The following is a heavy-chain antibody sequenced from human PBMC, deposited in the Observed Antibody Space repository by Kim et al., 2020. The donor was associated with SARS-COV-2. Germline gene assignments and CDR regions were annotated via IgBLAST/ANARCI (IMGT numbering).Heavy chain of an antibody. V-gene: IGHV4-59*02. CDR2: VYYSGVT. D-gene: IGHD3-10*01. CDR3: ARAPDLYGGSYYSFFYMDV. J-gene: IGHJ6*03. CDR1: GGSVNFYY. Sequence: SETLSLTCTVSGGSVNFYYWTWVRQPPGKGLELIGYVYYSGVTKYNPSLTSRVSISVDTSKNQFSLQLSSVTAADTAAYFCARAPDLYGGSYYSFFYMDVWGTGTTVSVSS.